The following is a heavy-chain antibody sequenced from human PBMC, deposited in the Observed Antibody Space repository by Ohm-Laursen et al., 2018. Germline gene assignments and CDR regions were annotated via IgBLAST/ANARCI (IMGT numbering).Heavy chain of an antibody. D-gene: IGHD4-23*01. CDR1: GLSLSTPGVA. CDR3: AHDYGGTSMVH. Sequence: TQTLTLTCSFYGLSLSTPGVALAWIRQPPRKAPEWLGNIYWDDDKRHSPSLKSRLTITKDSSKNQVVLTMTNMDPADTATYYCAHDYGGTSMVHWGQGTLVTVSS. V-gene: IGHV2-5*02. J-gene: IGHJ1*01. CDR2: IYWDDDK.